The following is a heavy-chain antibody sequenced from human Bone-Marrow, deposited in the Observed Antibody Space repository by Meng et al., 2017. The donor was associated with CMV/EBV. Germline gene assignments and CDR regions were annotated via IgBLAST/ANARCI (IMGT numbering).Heavy chain of an antibody. D-gene: IGHD3-22*01. CDR3: ARDLRSGYYRAHYYYYGMDV. J-gene: IGHJ6*02. V-gene: IGHV3-21*04. CDR1: GFSFRSYT. CDR2: ISSSNTYI. Sequence: GESLKISCGASGFSFRSYTMNWVRQAPGKGLQWVSSISSSNTYIYYADSVKGRFTISRDNSKNTLYLQMNSLRAEDTAVYYCARDLRSGYYRAHYYYYGMDVWGQGTTVTVSS.